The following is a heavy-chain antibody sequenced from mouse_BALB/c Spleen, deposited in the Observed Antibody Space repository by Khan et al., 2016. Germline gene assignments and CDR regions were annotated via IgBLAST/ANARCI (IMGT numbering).Heavy chain of an antibody. Sequence: VQLQQSGAELVKPGASVKLSCTASGFNIKDTYMHWVKQRPEQGLEWIGRIDPANGNTKYDPKFQGKATITAATSSNTAYLQLSSLTSEDTAVYYWARSPYDYDVGFAYWGQGTLVTVSA. CDR3: ARSPYDYDVGFAY. D-gene: IGHD2-4*01. J-gene: IGHJ3*01. CDR2: IDPANGNT. CDR1: GFNIKDTY. V-gene: IGHV14-3*02.